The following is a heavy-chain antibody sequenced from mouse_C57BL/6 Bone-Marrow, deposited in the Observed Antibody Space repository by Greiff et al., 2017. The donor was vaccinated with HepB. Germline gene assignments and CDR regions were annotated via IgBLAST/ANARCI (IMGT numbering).Heavy chain of an antibody. CDR3: ARRGLGARVTTVVEYFDV. Sequence: EVQLQQSGAELVKPGASVKLSCTASGFNIKDYYMHWVKQRTEQGLEWIGRIDPEDGETKYAPKFQGKATITADTSSNTAYLQRSSLTSEDTAVYYCARRGLGARVTTVVEYFDVWGTGTTVTVSS. V-gene: IGHV14-2*01. CDR2: IDPEDGET. CDR1: GFNIKDYY. J-gene: IGHJ1*03. D-gene: IGHD1-1*01.